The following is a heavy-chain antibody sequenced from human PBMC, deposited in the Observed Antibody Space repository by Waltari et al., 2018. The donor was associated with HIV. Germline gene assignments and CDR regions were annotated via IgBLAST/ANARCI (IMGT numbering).Heavy chain of an antibody. CDR2: ISSSGSTI. J-gene: IGHJ4*02. V-gene: IGHV3-48*03. CDR1: GFTFRSYE. CDR3: ARDPSYGDSPGY. Sequence: EVQLVESGGGLVQPGGSLRLSCAASGFTFRSYEMHWVRQAPGKGLEWVSYISSSGSTIYYADSVKGRFTISRDNAKNSLYLQMNSLRAEDTAVYYCARDPSYGDSPGYWGQGTLVTVSS. D-gene: IGHD4-17*01.